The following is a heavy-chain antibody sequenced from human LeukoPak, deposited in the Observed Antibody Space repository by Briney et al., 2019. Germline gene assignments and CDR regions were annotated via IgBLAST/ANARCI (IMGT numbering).Heavy chain of an antibody. D-gene: IGHD2-2*01. J-gene: IGHJ5*02. CDR3: ARADCSSSTCYLRRSWFDP. CDR2: ISTSRRYI. V-gene: IGHV3-21*01. Sequence: GGSLRLSCAASGFTLSNYDMNWVRQAPGRGREWVSSISTSRRYIYYKDSVRGRFTISRDDAKNSLYLEMNSLRAEDTAAYYCARADCSSSTCYLRRSWFDPWGQGTLVAVSS. CDR1: GFTLSNYD.